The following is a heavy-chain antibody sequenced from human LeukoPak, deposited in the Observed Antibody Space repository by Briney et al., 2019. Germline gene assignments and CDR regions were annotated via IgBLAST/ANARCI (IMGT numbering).Heavy chain of an antibody. Sequence: SQTLSLTCTVSGGSISSGSYCWSWIWQPAGKGLEWIGRIYTSGSTNYNPSLKSRVTISVDTSKNQFSPKLSSVTATDTAVYYCARESPLLWGAFDIWGQGTMVTVSS. D-gene: IGHD3-10*01. V-gene: IGHV4-61*02. J-gene: IGHJ3*02. CDR3: ARESPLLWGAFDI. CDR1: GGSISSGSYC. CDR2: IYTSGST.